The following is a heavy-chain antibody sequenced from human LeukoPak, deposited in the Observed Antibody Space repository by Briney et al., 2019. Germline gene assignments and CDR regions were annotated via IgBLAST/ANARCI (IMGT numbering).Heavy chain of an antibody. V-gene: IGHV1-69*04. CDR2: IIPILGIA. CDR3: ARARSGSYLHFDY. CDR1: GGTFSSYA. J-gene: IGHJ4*02. D-gene: IGHD3-10*01. Sequence: SMKVSCKASGGTFSSYAISWVRQAPGQGLEWMGRIIPILGIANYAQEFQGRVTITADKSTSTAYMELSSLRSEDTAVYYCARARSGSYLHFDYWGQGTLVTVSS.